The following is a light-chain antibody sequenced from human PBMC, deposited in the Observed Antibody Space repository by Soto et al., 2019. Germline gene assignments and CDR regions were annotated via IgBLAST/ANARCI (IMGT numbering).Light chain of an antibody. V-gene: IGKV3-15*01. CDR2: GTS. CDR3: QQYNNWPFPSWT. CDR1: QSVSSN. J-gene: IGKJ1*01. Sequence: EIVMTQSPATLSVSPGERATLSCRASQSVSSNLAWYQQKPGQAPRLLIYGTSTRATGIPARFSGSGSGTEFTLTISSLQSEDFAVYYGQQYNNWPFPSWTFVQGTKVEIK.